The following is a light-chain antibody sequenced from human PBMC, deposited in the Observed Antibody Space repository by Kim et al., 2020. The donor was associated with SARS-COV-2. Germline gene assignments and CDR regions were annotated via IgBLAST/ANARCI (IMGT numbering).Light chain of an antibody. CDR3: QLGLT. V-gene: IGKV1-5*03. J-gene: IGKJ4*01. CDR2: KAS. Sequence: DIQMTQSPSTLSASVGDRVTITCRASQSISSWLAWYQQKPGKAPKLLIYKASSLESGVPSRFSGSGSGTEFTLTISSLQPDDFATYYCQLGLTFGGGTKVDIK. CDR1: QSISSW.